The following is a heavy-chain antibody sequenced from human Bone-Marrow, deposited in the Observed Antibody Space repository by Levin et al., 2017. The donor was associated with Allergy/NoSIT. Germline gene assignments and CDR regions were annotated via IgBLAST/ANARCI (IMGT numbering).Heavy chain of an antibody. D-gene: IGHD3-22*01. CDR1: GFRFSDYS. J-gene: IGHJ3*02. CDR2: ISSDSSDL. Sequence: GGSLRLSCTVSGFRFSDYSIYWVRQAPGKGLEWISSISSDSSDLYYAGSVKGRFTISRDNSKNTLFLQMNTLRPDDTAMYFCARYQSGSFDIWGQGTMVIVSS. V-gene: IGHV3-21*01. CDR3: ARYQSGSFDI.